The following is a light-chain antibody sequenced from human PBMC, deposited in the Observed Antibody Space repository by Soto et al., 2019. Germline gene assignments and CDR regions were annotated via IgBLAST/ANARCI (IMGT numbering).Light chain of an antibody. V-gene: IGLV1-44*01. CDR2: TNN. Sequence: QSVLTQPPSASGTPGQRVTISCSGSSSNIGSNSVNWYQQFPGTAPKLLIHTNNQGPSGVPARFSGSKSGTSASLAISGVQSEDEADYYCAAWDDSLNGPAFGGGTKLTVL. J-gene: IGLJ2*01. CDR3: AAWDDSLNGPA. CDR1: SSNIGSNS.